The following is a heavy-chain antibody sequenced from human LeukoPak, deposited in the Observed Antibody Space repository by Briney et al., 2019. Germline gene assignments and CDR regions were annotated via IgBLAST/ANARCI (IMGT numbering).Heavy chain of an antibody. Sequence: PSETLSLTCTVSGGSISRGTYYWSWIRQPAGKGLEWIGRIYTSGSTNYNPSLKSRVTISVDTSKNQFSLKLSSVTAADTAVYYCARDKNYYDSSGFDYWGQGTLVTVSS. V-gene: IGHV4-61*02. J-gene: IGHJ4*02. CDR1: GGSISRGTYY. CDR3: ARDKNYYDSSGFDY. CDR2: IYTSGST. D-gene: IGHD3-22*01.